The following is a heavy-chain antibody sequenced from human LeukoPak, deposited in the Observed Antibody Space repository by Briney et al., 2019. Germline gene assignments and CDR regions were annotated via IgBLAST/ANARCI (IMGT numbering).Heavy chain of an antibody. V-gene: IGHV4-61*01. Sequence: SETLSLTCTVSGGSVSSGSYYWSWIRQPPGKGLEWIGYIYYSGSTNYNPSLKSRVTISVDTSKNQFSLKLSSVTAADTAVYYCASREIPSYDFWSGGNYYYGMDVWGQGTTVTVSS. CDR3: ASREIPSYDFWSGGNYYYGMDV. CDR1: GGSVSSGSYY. D-gene: IGHD3-3*01. CDR2: IYYSGST. J-gene: IGHJ6*02.